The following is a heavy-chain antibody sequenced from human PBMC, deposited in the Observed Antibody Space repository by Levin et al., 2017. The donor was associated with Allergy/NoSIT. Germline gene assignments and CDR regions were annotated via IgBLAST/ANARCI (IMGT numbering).Heavy chain of an antibody. J-gene: IGHJ4*02. CDR3: ARGDLHDYGDY. CDR1: GYSFSTYW. CDR2: IYPGDSDT. D-gene: IGHD4-17*01. V-gene: IGHV5-51*01. Sequence: KVSCKGSGYSFSTYWIGWVRQTPGKGLEWMGIIYPGDSDTRYSPSFQGQVTISADKSISTAYLQWTSLKASDTAMYYCARGDLHDYGDYWGQGTLVTVSS.